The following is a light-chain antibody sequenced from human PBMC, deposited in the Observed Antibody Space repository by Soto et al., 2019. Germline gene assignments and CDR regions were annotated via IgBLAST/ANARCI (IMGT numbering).Light chain of an antibody. CDR3: QQLNYWPRIT. V-gene: IGKV1-39*01. Sequence: DIQITQSPSSLSASVGDRVTITCRASQSISSYLNWYQQKPGRAPKLLIYAASSLQSGVPSRFSGSGSGTDFTLTISSLQSEDFAFYYCQQLNYWPRITFGQGTRLEIK. J-gene: IGKJ5*01. CDR1: QSISSY. CDR2: AAS.